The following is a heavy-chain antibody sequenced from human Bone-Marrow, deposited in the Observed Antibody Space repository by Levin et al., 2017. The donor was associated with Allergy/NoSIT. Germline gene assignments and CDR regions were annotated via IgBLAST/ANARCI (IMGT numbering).Heavy chain of an antibody. Sequence: ASVKVSCKASGYMFSAYYIHWVRQAPGQGLEWIGWINPTDGDTKYADLFQGRVVLTRVTSTSTASMQLNSLRSDDTAVYYCARGGSGTYPNYFHCGLDVWGQGTTVAVAS. CDR3: ARGGSGTYPNYFHCGLDV. CDR2: INPTDGDT. CDR1: GYMFSAYY. V-gene: IGHV1-2*02. J-gene: IGHJ6*02. D-gene: IGHD3-10*01.